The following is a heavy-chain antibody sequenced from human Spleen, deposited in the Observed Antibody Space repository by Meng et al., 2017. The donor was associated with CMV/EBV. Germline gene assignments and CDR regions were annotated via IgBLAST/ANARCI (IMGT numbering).Heavy chain of an antibody. CDR1: GGTFSSYA. D-gene: IGHD4-11*01. CDR2: IIPILGIA. J-gene: IGHJ6*02. CDR3: AILPDYSNYWDYYYGMDV. V-gene: IGHV1-69*10. Sequence: SVKVSCKASGGTFSSYAISWVRQAPGQGLEWMGGIIPILGIANYAQKFQGRVTITADKSTSTAYMELSSLRSEDTAVYYCAILPDYSNYWDYYYGMDVWGQGTTVTVSS.